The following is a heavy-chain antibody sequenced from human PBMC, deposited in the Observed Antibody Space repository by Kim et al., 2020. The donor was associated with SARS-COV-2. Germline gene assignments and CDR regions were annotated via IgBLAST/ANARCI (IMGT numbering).Heavy chain of an antibody. CDR3: AKGPVGSSWYSLSFADY. J-gene: IGHJ4*02. V-gene: IGHV3-23*01. D-gene: IGHD6-13*01. CDR2: ISGSGGST. Sequence: GGSLRLSCAASGFTFSSYAMSWVRQAPGKGLEWVSAISGSGGSTYYADSVKGRFTLSRDNSKNTLYLQMNSLRAEDTAVYYCAKGPVGSSWYSLSFADYWGQGTLVTVSS. CDR1: GFTFSSYA.